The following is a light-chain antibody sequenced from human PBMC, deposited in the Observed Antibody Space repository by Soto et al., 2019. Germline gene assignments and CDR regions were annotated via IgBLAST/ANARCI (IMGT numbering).Light chain of an antibody. Sequence: QSALTQPASVSGSPGQSITISCAGTSSDIGGSNYVSWYQQHPGKAPKLMIYGVSNRPSGVSTRFSGSKSGNTASLTISGLQAEDEADYFRYSSRSSSTTFYVFGTGTKLTVL. CDR1: SSDIGGSNY. CDR2: GVS. CDR3: YSSRSSSTTFYV. J-gene: IGLJ1*01. V-gene: IGLV2-14*03.